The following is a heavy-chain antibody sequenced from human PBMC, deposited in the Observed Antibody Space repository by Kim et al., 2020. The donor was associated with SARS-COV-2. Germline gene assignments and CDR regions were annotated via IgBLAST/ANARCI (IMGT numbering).Heavy chain of an antibody. J-gene: IGHJ6*02. Sequence: ASVKVSCKASGYTFTSYYMHWVRQAPGQGLEWMGIINPSGGSTSYAQKFQGRVTMTRDTSTSTVYMELSSLRSEDTAVYYCARGIREEADVDTAMVTPHGYYYGMDVWGQGTTVTVSS. CDR2: INPSGGST. V-gene: IGHV1-46*01. CDR3: ARGIREEADVDTAMVTPHGYYYGMDV. CDR1: GYTFTSYY. D-gene: IGHD5-18*01.